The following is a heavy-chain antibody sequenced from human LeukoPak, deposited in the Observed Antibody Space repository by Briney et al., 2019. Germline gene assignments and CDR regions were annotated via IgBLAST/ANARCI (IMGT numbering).Heavy chain of an antibody. CDR3: ARDFGGALDY. J-gene: IGHJ4*02. CDR1: GFTFSSYE. CDR2: ITSSGSTI. D-gene: IGHD3-16*01. Sequence: GGSLRLSCAASGFTFSSYEMNWVRQAPGKGLEWVSCITSSGSTIYYADSVKGRFTISRDNAKNSLYLQMNSLRAEDTAVYYCARDFGGALDYWGQGTLVTVSS. V-gene: IGHV3-48*03.